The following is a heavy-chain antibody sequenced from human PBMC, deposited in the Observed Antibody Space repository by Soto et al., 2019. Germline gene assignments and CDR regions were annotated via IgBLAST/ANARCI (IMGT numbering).Heavy chain of an antibody. D-gene: IGHD1-7*01. J-gene: IGHJ4*02. CDR2: INAGNGNT. CDR3: ARESNWNYPHY. CDR1: GYTFTSYG. V-gene: IGHV1-3*01. Sequence: GASVKVSCKASGYTFTSYGISWVRQAPGQGLEWMGWINAGNGNTKYSQKFQGRVTITRDTSASTAYMELSSLRSEDTAVYYCARESNWNYPHYWGQGTLVTVSS.